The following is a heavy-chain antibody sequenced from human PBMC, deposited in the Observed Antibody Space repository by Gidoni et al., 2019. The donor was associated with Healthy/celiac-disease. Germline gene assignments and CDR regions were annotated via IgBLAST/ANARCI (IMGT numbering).Heavy chain of an antibody. CDR2: ISSSSRYI. Sequence: EVQLVESGGGLVKPGGSLRLSGADSGFTFSSFSMNWVRQAPGKGLVCVSSISSSSRYIYYADSVKGRFTISRDNAKNSLYLQMNSLRAEDTAVYYCARGAGAYHDAFDYWGQGTLVTVSS. D-gene: IGHD1-1*01. CDR3: ARGAGAYHDAFDY. V-gene: IGHV3-21*01. CDR1: GFTFSSFS. J-gene: IGHJ4*02.